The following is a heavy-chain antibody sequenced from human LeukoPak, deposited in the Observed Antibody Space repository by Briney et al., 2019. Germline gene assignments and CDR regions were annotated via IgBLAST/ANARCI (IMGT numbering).Heavy chain of an antibody. J-gene: IGHJ5*02. D-gene: IGHD5-12*01. V-gene: IGHV5-51*01. CDR3: ARRGYSDYDFWFDP. CDR2: IYPGDSDT. CDR1: GYSFISYW. Sequence: GESLKISCKGSGYSFISYWIAWVRQMPGKGLEWMGIIYPGDSDTRYSPSFQGQVTISADKSISTAYLQWSSLEASDTAMYYCARRGYSDYDFWFDPWGRGTLVTVSS.